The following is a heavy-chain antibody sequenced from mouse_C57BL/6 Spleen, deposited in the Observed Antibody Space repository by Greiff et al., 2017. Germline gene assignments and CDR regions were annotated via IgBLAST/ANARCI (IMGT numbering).Heavy chain of an antibody. Sequence: ESGPGLVKPSQSLSLTCSVTGYSITSGYYWNWIRQFPGNKLEWMGYISYDGSNNYNPSLKNRISITRDTSNNQFFLKLNSVTTADTATYYCAREGDYGDAMDYWGQGTSVTVSS. V-gene: IGHV3-6*01. CDR1: GYSITSGYY. D-gene: IGHD2-4*01. CDR3: AREGDYGDAMDY. J-gene: IGHJ4*01. CDR2: ISYDGSN.